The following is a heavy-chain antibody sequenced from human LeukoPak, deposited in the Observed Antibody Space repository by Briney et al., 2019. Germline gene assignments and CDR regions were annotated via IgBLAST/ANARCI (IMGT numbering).Heavy chain of an antibody. CDR3: ARDWAYSSSPYNWFDP. J-gene: IGHJ5*02. V-gene: IGHV1-69*13. CDR2: IIPIFGTA. CDR1: GGTFSSYA. Sequence: ASVKVSCKASGGTFSSYAISWVRQAPGQGLEWMGGIIPIFGTANYAQKFQGRVTITADGSTSTAYMELSSLRSEDTAVYYCARDWAYSSSPYNWFDPWGQGTLVTVSS. D-gene: IGHD6-6*01.